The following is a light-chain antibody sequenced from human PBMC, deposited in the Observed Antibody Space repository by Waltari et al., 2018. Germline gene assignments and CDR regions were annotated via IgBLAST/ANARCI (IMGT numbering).Light chain of an antibody. Sequence: DIKMNQYPSTLSASVGDSVTITCRASQSISSWFALYQQKPGKAPKLLICRACSKESGVPSRFSGSGSGTEFSLTISSLQPDDFATYYGQQDNNYPVTFGPGTKMDIK. CDR3: QQDNNYPVT. V-gene: IGKV1-5*03. CDR2: RAC. CDR1: QSISSW. J-gene: IGKJ3*01.